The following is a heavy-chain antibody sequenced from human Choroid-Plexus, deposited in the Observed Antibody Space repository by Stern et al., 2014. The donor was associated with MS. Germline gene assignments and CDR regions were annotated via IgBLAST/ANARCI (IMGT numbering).Heavy chain of an antibody. CDR1: GFTFGSCA. Sequence: VQLLESGGGVVQPGRPLRLSCVASGFTFGSCAMHWVRQAPGKGMEWVAGVSYDGINKYYADSVKGRFTISRDNSQNSLYMQMSSLRPEDTAVYYCAKDRQYLTYFFDHWGQGSLVTVSS. CDR3: AKDRQYLTYFFDH. V-gene: IGHV3-30*18. CDR2: VSYDGINK. D-gene: IGHD2/OR15-2a*01. J-gene: IGHJ5*02.